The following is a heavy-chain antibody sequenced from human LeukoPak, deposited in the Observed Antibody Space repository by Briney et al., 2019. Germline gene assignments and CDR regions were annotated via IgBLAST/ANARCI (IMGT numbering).Heavy chain of an antibody. J-gene: IGHJ4*02. CDR1: SESFSGGY. CDR3: ARGLDHSKTGY. Sequence: SETLSLTCAVYSESFSGGYWSWIRQPPGKGLDWIGEISPGEGINYNPSLKSRVTISVDTSKNQFSLELTSVTAADTAVYYCARGLDHSKTGYWGQGTLVTASS. V-gene: IGHV4-34*01. D-gene: IGHD4-11*01. CDR2: ISPGEGI.